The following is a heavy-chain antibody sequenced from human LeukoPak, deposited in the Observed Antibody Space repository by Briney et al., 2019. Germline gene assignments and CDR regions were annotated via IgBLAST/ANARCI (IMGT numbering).Heavy chain of an antibody. J-gene: IGHJ4*02. CDR3: ASGSGSYFYYFDY. CDR2: ISSSGSTI. D-gene: IGHD3-10*01. V-gene: IGHV3-11*04. CDR1: GFTFSDYY. Sequence: GRSLRLSCAASGFTFSDYYMSWIRQAPGKGLEWVSYISSSGSTIYYADSVKGRFTISRDNAKNSLYLQMNSLRAEDTAVYYCASGSGSYFYYFDYWGQGTLVTVSS.